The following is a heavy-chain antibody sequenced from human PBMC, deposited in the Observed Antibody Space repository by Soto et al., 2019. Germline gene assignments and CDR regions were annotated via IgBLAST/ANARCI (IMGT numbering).Heavy chain of an antibody. CDR1: GGTLSNNA. D-gene: IGHD2-2*01. CDR2: LIPLSATT. CDR3: ARGFADRGIGVVPAANTWYYGMDV. J-gene: IGHJ6*02. Sequence: QVQLVQSGTEVKKPGSSVKVSCKASGGTLSNNAISWVRQAPGQGLEWMGGLIPLSATTNYAQKFQGRVTITADRTTSTAYMELTSLTAEDTAVYYCARGFADRGIGVVPAANTWYYGMDVWGQGTTVTVSS. V-gene: IGHV1-69*06.